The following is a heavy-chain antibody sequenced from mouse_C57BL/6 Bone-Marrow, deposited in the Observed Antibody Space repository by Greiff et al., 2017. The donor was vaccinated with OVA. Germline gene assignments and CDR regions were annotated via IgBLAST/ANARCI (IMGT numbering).Heavy chain of an antibody. J-gene: IGHJ4*01. CDR3: AKKGYSSSLYAMDY. V-gene: IGHV2-5*01. CDR1: GFSLTSYG. Sequence: VKLVESGPGLVQPSQSLSITCTVSGFSLTSYGVHWVRQSPGKGLEWLGVIWRGGSKDYNAAFMSRLSITKDNSKSQVFFKMNSLQADDTAIYYCAKKGYSSSLYAMDYWGQGASVTVSS. CDR2: IWRGGSK. D-gene: IGHD1-1*01.